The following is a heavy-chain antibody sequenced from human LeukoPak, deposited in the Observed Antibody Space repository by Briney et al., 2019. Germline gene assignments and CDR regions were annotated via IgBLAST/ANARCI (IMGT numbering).Heavy chain of an antibody. CDR2: MYYSGAA. D-gene: IGHD1-26*01. CDR3: ARYIGGSGTYYFDH. J-gene: IGHJ4*02. CDR1: GGSISSSSYY. V-gene: IGHV4-39*01. Sequence: SETLSLTCTVSGGSISSSSYYWGWIRQPPGKGLGWIGSMYYSGAAYFNPSLKSRVTISVDTSKNQFSLKLISVTAADTAVYYCARYIGGSGTYYFDHWGQGTLVTVSS.